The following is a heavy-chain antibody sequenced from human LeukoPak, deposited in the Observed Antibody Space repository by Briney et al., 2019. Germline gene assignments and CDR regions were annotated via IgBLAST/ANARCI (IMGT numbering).Heavy chain of an antibody. CDR3: ARQSALAHFDWSPLDY. CDR2: IGIRGDT. CDR1: GFTFIDYD. V-gene: IGHV3-13*01. J-gene: IGHJ4*02. D-gene: IGHD3-9*01. Sequence: GGSLRLSCAASGFTFIDYDMHWVRQVIGKGLEWVSAIGIRGDTHYSGSVKGRFTISRENAESSLYLQMNSLRAEDTAVYYCARQSALAHFDWSPLDYRGQGTLVTASS.